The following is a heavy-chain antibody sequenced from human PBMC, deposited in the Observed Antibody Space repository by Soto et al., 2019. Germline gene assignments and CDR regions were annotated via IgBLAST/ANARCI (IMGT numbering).Heavy chain of an antibody. Sequence: QVQLVQSGAEVKKPGSSVKVSCKASGGTFSSYAISWVRQAPGQGLEWRGGIIPIFGTANYAQKFQGRVTITADESTSTAYMELSSLRSEDTAVYYCAREGYYDSSGYYGDLDYWGQGTLVTVSS. CDR2: IIPIFGTA. CDR1: GGTFSSYA. CDR3: AREGYYDSSGYYGDLDY. J-gene: IGHJ4*02. D-gene: IGHD3-22*01. V-gene: IGHV1-69*01.